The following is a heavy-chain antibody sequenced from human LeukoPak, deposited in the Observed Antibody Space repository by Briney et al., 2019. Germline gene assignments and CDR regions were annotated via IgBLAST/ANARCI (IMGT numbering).Heavy chain of an antibody. J-gene: IGHJ4*02. CDR1: GFTFSSYA. D-gene: IGHD2-15*01. V-gene: IGHV3-23*01. Sequence: GGSLRLSCAASGFTFSSYAMSWVRQAPGKGLEWVSAISGSGGSTYYADSAKGRFTISRDNSKNTLYLQMNSLRAEDTAVYYCVLLLPATFDYWGQGTLVIVSS. CDR3: VLLLPATFDY. CDR2: ISGSGGST.